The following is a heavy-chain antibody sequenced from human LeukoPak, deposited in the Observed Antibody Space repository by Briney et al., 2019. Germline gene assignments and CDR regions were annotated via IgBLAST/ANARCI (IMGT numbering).Heavy chain of an antibody. CDR3: ARPRAAAGHFDY. Sequence: SETLSLTCTVSGDFISSSSYYWGWIRQPPGKGLEWIGDVYYTGRTYYNPSLKSRVFISIDTSKNYFSLNLNFVTAADTAVYYCARPRAAAGHFDYWGQGTLVTVSS. CDR1: GDFISSSSYY. V-gene: IGHV4-39*02. D-gene: IGHD6-13*01. J-gene: IGHJ4*02. CDR2: VYYTGRT.